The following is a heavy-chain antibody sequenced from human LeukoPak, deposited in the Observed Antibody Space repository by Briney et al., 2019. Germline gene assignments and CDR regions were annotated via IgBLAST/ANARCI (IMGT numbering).Heavy chain of an antibody. Sequence: SETLSLTCAVYGGSFSGYYWGWIRQPPGKGLEWIGSICYSGSTYYNASLKSRVTISVDTSKNQFSLRLSSVTAADTALYYCAIRFGRLEAGGTPFDSWGQGTLVTVSS. D-gene: IGHD6-13*01. V-gene: IGHV4-34*01. CDR3: AIRFGRLEAGGTPFDS. CDR1: GGSFSGYY. J-gene: IGHJ4*02. CDR2: ICYSGST.